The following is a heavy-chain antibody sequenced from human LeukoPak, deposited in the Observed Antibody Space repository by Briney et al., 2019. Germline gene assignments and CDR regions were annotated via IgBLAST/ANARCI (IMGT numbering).Heavy chain of an antibody. V-gene: IGHV4-31*03. Sequence: PSQTLSLTCTVSGDSISSGGYYWSWIRQHPGKGLEWIGYIYYSGSTYYNPSLKSRVTISVDTSKNQFSLKLSSVTAADTAVYYCARVMGAAGPLDYYYYYMDVWGKGTTVTVSS. D-gene: IGHD6-13*01. CDR3: ARVMGAAGPLDYYYYYMDV. CDR1: GDSISSGGYY. CDR2: IYYSGST. J-gene: IGHJ6*03.